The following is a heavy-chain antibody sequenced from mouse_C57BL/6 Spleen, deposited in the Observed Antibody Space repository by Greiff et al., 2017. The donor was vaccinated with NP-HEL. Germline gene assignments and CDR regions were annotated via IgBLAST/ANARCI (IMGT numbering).Heavy chain of an antibody. CDR2: INPNNGGT. CDR3: ARSLYDYPFDY. CDR1: GYTFTDYY. Sequence: EVQLQQSGPELVKPGASVKISCKASGYTFTDYYMNWVKQSHGKSLEWIGDINPNNGGTSYNQKFKGKATLTVDKSSSTAYMELRSLTSEDSAVYYCARSLYDYPFDYWGQGTTLTVSS. D-gene: IGHD2-4*01. V-gene: IGHV1-26*01. J-gene: IGHJ2*01.